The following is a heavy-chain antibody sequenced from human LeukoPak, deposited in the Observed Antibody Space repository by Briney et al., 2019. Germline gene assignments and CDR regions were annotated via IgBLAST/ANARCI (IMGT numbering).Heavy chain of an antibody. CDR1: GYTFTSYG. CDR2: ISAYNGNT. V-gene: IGHV1-18*01. D-gene: IGHD3-22*01. Sequence: ASVKVSCKASGYTFTSYGISWVRQAPGQGLEWMGWISAYNGNTNYAQKLQGRVTMTTDTSTSTAYMELRSLRSDDTAVYYCARDFSGPSEMYDSSGYPLPGAFDIWGQGTMVTVSS. CDR3: ARDFSGPSEMYDSSGYPLPGAFDI. J-gene: IGHJ3*02.